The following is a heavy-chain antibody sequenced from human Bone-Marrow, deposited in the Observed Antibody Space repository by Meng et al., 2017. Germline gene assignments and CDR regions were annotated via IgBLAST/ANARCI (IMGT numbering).Heavy chain of an antibody. Sequence: GESLKISCAASGFTFSSYWMHWVRQAPGKGLVWVSRINSDGSSTSYADSVKGRFTISRDNAKNSLYLQMDSLRPEDTALYYCVQDRTYDFGANSYFQHWGQGTLVTFSS. CDR3: VQDRTYDFGANSYFQH. D-gene: IGHD4-23*01. J-gene: IGHJ1*01. CDR1: GFTFSSYW. CDR2: INSDGSST. V-gene: IGHV3-74*01.